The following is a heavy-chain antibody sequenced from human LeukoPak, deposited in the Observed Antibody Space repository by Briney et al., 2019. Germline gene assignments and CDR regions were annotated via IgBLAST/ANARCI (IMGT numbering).Heavy chain of an antibody. Sequence: SETLSLTCTVAGGSISSSSYYWGWIRQPPGKGLEWIGSIYYSGSTYYNPSLKSRVTISVDTSKNQFSLKLSSVTAADTAVYYCARTPLTYYGMDVWGQGTTVTVSS. V-gene: IGHV4-39*01. CDR2: IYYSGST. CDR1: GGSISSSSYY. J-gene: IGHJ6*02. CDR3: ARTPLTYYGMDV.